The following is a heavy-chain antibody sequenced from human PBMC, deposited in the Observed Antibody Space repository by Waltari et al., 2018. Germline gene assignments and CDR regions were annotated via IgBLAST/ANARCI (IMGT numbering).Heavy chain of an antibody. V-gene: IGHV3-48*04. J-gene: IGHJ1*01. CDR2: MNNSSSSI. CDR3: AGSLGY. CDR1: GFTFSSYS. D-gene: IGHD3-16*02. Sequence: EVQMVESGGGLVQPGGSLRLSCAASGFTFSSYSMNWVRQAPGKGLEWVSYMNNSSSSIYYADSVKGRFTISRDNAKNSVYLQMNSLRAEDTAVYYCAGSLGYWGQGTLVTVSS.